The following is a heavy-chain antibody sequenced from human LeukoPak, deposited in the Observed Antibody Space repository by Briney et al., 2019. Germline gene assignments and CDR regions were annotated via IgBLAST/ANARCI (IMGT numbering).Heavy chain of an antibody. V-gene: IGHV4-61*02. CDR2: IYTGGST. CDR3: ARGISAAAKNWFDP. CDR1: GGSISSGGYY. J-gene: IGHJ5*02. D-gene: IGHD6-13*01. Sequence: SETLSLTCTVSGGSISSGGYYWSWIRQPAGKGLEWIGRIYTGGSTNYNPSLKSRVTISVDTSKNQFSLKLSSVTAADTAVYYCARGISAAAKNWFDPWGQGTLVTVSS.